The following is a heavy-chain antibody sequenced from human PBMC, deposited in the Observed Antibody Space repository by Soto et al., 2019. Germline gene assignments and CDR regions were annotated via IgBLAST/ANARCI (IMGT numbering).Heavy chain of an antibody. CDR3: ARDGSSVWANWFDP. Sequence: GGSLRLSCAASGFTFSDYYMSWIRQAPGKGLEWVSYISPSGTTIYYADSVKGRFTISRDNAKNSLYLQMNSLRAEDTAVYYCARDGSSVWANWFDPWGQGTLVTVSS. CDR1: GFTFSDYY. V-gene: IGHV3-11*01. J-gene: IGHJ5*02. CDR2: ISPSGTTI. D-gene: IGHD6-19*01.